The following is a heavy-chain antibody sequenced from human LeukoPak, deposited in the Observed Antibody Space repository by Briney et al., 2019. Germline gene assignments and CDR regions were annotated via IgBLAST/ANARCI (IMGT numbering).Heavy chain of an antibody. Sequence: PGGSLRLSCAASGFTFSSYGMHWVRQAPGKGLEWVAVISYDGSNKYYADSVKGRFTISRDNSKNTLYLQMNSLRAEDTAVYYCAKIAVAGKGGWYYYYGMDVWGQGTTVTVSS. J-gene: IGHJ6*02. CDR1: GFTFSSYG. D-gene: IGHD6-19*01. CDR3: AKIAVAGKGGWYYYYGMDV. CDR2: ISYDGSNK. V-gene: IGHV3-30*18.